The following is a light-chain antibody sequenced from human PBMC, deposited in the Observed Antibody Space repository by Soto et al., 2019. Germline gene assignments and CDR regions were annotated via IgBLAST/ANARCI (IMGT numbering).Light chain of an antibody. J-gene: IGLJ1*01. CDR2: EVT. CDR3: SSYTSSNTPYV. Sequence: QSALTQPASVSGSPGQSITISCTGSSSDAGAYNFVSWYQHHPGKAPKLILYEVTTHPSGVSSRFSGSKSGNTASLTISGLQADDEANYYCSSYTSSNTPYVFGTGTKVTAL. CDR1: SSDAGAYNF. V-gene: IGLV2-14*01.